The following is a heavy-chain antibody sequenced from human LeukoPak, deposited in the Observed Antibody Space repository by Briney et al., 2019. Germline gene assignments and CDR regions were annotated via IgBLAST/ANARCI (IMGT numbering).Heavy chain of an antibody. V-gene: IGHV3-74*01. J-gene: IGHJ4*02. CDR1: GFIFSNYW. D-gene: IGHD6-6*01. Sequence: GGSLRLSCAASGFIFSNYWMHWVRQVPGKGLVWVSRINTDGSTTSYADSLKGRFTISRDNAKNMVYLQMNSLRAEDTAVYYCAKGTSSLLGQWGQGTLVTVSS. CDR3: AKGTSSLLGQ. CDR2: INTDGSTT.